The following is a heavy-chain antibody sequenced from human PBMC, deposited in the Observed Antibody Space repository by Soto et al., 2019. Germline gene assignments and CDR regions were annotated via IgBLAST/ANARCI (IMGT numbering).Heavy chain of an antibody. D-gene: IGHD2-2*01. CDR1: GYTFTSYD. J-gene: IGHJ3*02. CDR3: ARGRYCSSTSCPLVVAFDT. V-gene: IGHV1-8*01. Sequence: ASVKVSCKASGYTFTSYDINWVRQATGQGLEWMGWMNPNSGNTGYAQKFQGRVTMTRNTSISTAYMELSSLRSEDTAVYYCARGRYCSSTSCPLVVAFDTWGQGTMVTVSS. CDR2: MNPNSGNT.